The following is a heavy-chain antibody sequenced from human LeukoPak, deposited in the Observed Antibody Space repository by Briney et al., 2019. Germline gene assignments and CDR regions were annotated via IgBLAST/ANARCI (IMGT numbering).Heavy chain of an antibody. CDR2: IRSKAYGGTT. D-gene: IGHD3-22*01. V-gene: IGHV3-49*03. CDR3: TREMYSYYYDSSGYYDY. J-gene: IGHJ4*02. Sequence: GGSLRLSCTAFGFTFGDCAMSWFRQAPGKGLEWVGFIRSKAYGGTTEYAASVKGRFTISRDDSKSIAYLQMNSLKTEDTAVYYCTREMYSYYYDSSGYYDYWGQGTLATVSS. CDR1: GFTFGDCA.